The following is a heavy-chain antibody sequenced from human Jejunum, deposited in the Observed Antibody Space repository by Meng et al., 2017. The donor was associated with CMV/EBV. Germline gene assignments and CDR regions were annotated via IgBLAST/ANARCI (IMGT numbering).Heavy chain of an antibody. CDR2: IIPILGIA. V-gene: IGHV1-69*10. CDR3: AREGPGGMATTPYFDY. CDR1: GGTFSSYA. J-gene: IGHJ4*02. Sequence: QVQLVQAGAEVKTPGSSVKVSCKASGGTFSSYAISWVRQAPGQGLEWMGGIIPILGIANYAQKFQGRVTITADKSTSTAYMELSSLRSEDTAVYYCAREGPGGMATTPYFDYWGQGTLVTVSS. D-gene: IGHD5-24*01.